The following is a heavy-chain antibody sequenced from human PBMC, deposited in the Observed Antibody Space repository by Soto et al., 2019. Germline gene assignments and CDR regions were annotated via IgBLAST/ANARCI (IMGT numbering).Heavy chain of an antibody. V-gene: IGHV3-23*01. J-gene: IGHJ6*03. CDR2: ISGTGGST. CDR1: GFTFSNYA. CDR3: AKSSGNRIAAVNYYYYMDV. Sequence: GGSPRLSCATSGFTFSNYAMSWVRQDPGKGLEWVSAISGTGGSTYYADSVEGRFTISRDNSKNTLYLQMNSLRAEDTAVYYCAKSSGNRIAAVNYYYYMDVWGKGTTVTVSS. D-gene: IGHD6-13*01.